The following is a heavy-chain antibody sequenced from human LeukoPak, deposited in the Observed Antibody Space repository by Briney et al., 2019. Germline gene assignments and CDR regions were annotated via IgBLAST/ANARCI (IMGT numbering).Heavy chain of an antibody. V-gene: IGHV3-73*01. CDR2: IRSKANSYAT. CDR3: TIAVAGYWDY. D-gene: IGHD6-19*01. J-gene: IGHJ4*02. Sequence: GGSLRLSCAASGFTFSGSAMHWVRQASGKGLESVGRIRSKANSYATAYAASVKGRFTISTDDSKNTAYLQMNSLKTEDTAVYYCTIAVAGYWDYWGQGTLVTVSS. CDR1: GFTFSGSA.